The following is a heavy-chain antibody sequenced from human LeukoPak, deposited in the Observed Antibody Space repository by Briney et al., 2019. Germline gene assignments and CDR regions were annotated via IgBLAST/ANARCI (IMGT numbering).Heavy chain of an antibody. CDR3: AREPAAGTIH. Sequence: TSETLSLTCTVSGGSISSGSYYWSWIRQPAGKGLEWIGRIYTSGSTNYNPSLKSRVTISVDTSKNQFSLKLSSVTAADTAVYYCAREPAAGTIHWGQGTLVTVSS. CDR2: IYTSGST. CDR1: GGSISSGSYY. V-gene: IGHV4-61*02. D-gene: IGHD6-13*01. J-gene: IGHJ4*02.